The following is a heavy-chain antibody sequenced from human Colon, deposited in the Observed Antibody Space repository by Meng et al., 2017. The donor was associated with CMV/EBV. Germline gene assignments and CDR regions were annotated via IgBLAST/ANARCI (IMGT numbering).Heavy chain of an antibody. CDR3: VRETVVGGVADVGGFDI. D-gene: IGHD1-26*01. V-gene: IGHV3-74*01. CDR1: GISFSAYW. CDR2: ISSDGTIT. Sequence: GGSLKISCATSGISFSAYWMHWVRQAPGKGLFWVSLISSDGTITKYAASVRGRFTISRDSATNTLYLQMNSLTAEDTAVYYCVRETVVGGVADVGGFDIWGQGTMVTVSS. J-gene: IGHJ3*02.